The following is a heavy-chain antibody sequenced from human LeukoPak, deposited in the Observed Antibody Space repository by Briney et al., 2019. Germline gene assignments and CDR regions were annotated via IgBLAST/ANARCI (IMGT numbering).Heavy chain of an antibody. Sequence: ASVKVSCKASGYTFTSYDINWVRQATVQGLEWVGWMNPNSGNTGYAQKFQGRVTMTRNTSISTAYMELSSLRSEDTAVYYCARTDSSGYYYYDWFDPWGQGTLVTVSS. CDR2: MNPNSGNT. J-gene: IGHJ5*02. V-gene: IGHV1-8*01. CDR1: GYTFTSYD. CDR3: ARTDSSGYYYYDWFDP. D-gene: IGHD3-22*01.